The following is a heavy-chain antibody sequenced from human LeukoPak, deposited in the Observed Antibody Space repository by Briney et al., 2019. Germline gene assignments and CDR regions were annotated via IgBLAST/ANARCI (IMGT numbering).Heavy chain of an antibody. CDR1: GGSISSYY. Sequence: SETLSLTCTVSGGSISSYYWSWIRQPAGKGLEWIGRIYTSGSTNYNPSLKSRVTISVDTSKNQFYMKLNSVTAADTAVYYCARDHSNDFWSGSGPLYYMDVWGKGTTVTVSS. D-gene: IGHD3-3*01. CDR3: ARDHSNDFWSGSGPLYYMDV. J-gene: IGHJ6*03. V-gene: IGHV4-4*07. CDR2: IYTSGST.